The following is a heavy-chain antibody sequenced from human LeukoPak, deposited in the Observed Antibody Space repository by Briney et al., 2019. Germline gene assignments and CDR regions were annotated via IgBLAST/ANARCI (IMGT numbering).Heavy chain of an antibody. CDR3: ARDSYSYGYGGFDY. D-gene: IGHD5-18*01. V-gene: IGHV4-30-4*01. Sequence: SETLSLTCTVSGGSISSGDRYWSWIRQSPGKGLEWIGYIYSTGNTYYNPSLKSRVIISVDTSKNQFSLELNSVTAADTAVYYCARDSYSYGYGGFDYWGQGIQVTVSS. J-gene: IGHJ4*02. CDR2: IYSTGNT. CDR1: GGSISSGDRY.